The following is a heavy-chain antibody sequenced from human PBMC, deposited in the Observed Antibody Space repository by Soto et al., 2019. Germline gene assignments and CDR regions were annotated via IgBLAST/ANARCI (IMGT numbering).Heavy chain of an antibody. CDR2: IHFSGTT. D-gene: IGHD3-10*01. CDR3: ARSRTYLVVIDV. CDR1: GGSIRSYY. Sequence: SETLSLTCSVYGGSIRSYYWTWIRQPPGQALEWIGNIHFSGTTYYNPSLESRVTISVDTSKNQFYLRVTSVSAADTAVYYCARSRTYLVVIDVWGQGTRVTVSS. V-gene: IGHV4-59*01. J-gene: IGHJ4*02.